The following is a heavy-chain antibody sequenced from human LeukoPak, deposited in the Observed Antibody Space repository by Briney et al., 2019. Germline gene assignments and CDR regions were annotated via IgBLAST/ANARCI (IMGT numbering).Heavy chain of an antibody. CDR3: ARGGSVSQTSHLDY. CDR1: GFTFSSSA. D-gene: IGHD1-14*01. CDR2: IKQDGSEK. Sequence: PGGSLRLSCAASGFTFSSSAMSWVRQAPGKGLEWVANIKQDGSEKYYVDSVKGRFTISRDNAKNSLYLQMNSLRAEDTAVYYCARGGSVSQTSHLDYWGQGTLVTVSS. J-gene: IGHJ4*02. V-gene: IGHV3-7*03.